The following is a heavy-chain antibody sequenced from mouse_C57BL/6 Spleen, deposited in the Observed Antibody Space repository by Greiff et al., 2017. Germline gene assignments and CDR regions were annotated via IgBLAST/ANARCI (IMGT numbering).Heavy chain of an antibody. V-gene: IGHV1-55*01. J-gene: IGHJ4*01. D-gene: IGHD2-2*01. CDR2: IYPGSGST. Sequence: QVKLQQPGAELVKPGASVKMSCKASGYTFTSYWITWVQQRPGQGLEWIGDIYPGSGSTNDNEKFKSKATLTVDTSSSTAYMQLSRLTSEDSAVYCFARFGYDFSARDYWGQGTSVTVSS. CDR3: ARFGYDFSARDY. CDR1: GYTFTSYW.